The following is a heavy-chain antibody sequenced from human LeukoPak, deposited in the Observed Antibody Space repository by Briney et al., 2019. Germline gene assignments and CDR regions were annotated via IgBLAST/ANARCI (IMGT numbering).Heavy chain of an antibody. V-gene: IGHV1-18*01. Sequence: SVKVSCKASGGTFSSYAISWVRQAPGQGLEWMGWISAYNGDTNYVQKFQGRVTMTTDTSTSTAYMELKSLRSDDTAVYYCAREEGAPIAAANIWGLGTKVTVSS. CDR3: AREEGAPIAAANI. CDR2: ISAYNGDT. D-gene: IGHD6-13*01. CDR1: GGTFSSYA. J-gene: IGHJ3*02.